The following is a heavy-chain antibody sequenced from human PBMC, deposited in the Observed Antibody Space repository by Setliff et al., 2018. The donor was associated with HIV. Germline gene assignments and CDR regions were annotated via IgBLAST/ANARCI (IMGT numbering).Heavy chain of an antibody. V-gene: IGHV3-49*04. CDR2: IRSKAYGGTA. D-gene: IGHD3-10*01. CDR1: GFTFGDYP. Sequence: GGSLRLSCTASGFTFGDYPISWVRQAPGKGLEWVGFIRSKAYGGTADYAASVKGRVSISRDDSKSIAYLQMNSLKTEDTAVYYCSRDIGWFGEYVSDIWGQGTMVTVS. CDR3: SRDIGWFGEYVSDI. J-gene: IGHJ3*02.